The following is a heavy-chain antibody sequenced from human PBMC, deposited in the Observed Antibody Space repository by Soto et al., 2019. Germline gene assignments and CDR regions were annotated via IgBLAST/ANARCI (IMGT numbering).Heavy chain of an antibody. CDR2: IYYSGST. CDR3: ARVYMVRGTIIRYFDY. CDR1: GGSISSGGYY. V-gene: IGHV4-31*03. J-gene: IGHJ4*02. D-gene: IGHD3-10*01. Sequence: SETLSLTCTVSGGSISSGGYYWSWIRQHPGKGLEWIGYIYYSGSTYYNPSLKSRVTISVDTSKNQFSLKLSSVTAADTAVYYCARVYMVRGTIIRYFDYWGQGTLVTVSS.